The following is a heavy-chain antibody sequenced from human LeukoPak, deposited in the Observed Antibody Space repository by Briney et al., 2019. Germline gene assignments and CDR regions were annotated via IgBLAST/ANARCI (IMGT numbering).Heavy chain of an antibody. V-gene: IGHV4-59*01. J-gene: IGHJ4*02. Sequence: SETLSLTYTVSGGSISSYYWSWIRQPPGKGLEWIGYIYYSGSTNYNPSLKSRVTISVDTSKNQFSLKLSSVTAADTAVYYCARGRVAEDFDYWGQGTLVTVSS. D-gene: IGHD2-15*01. CDR2: IYYSGST. CDR1: GGSISSYY. CDR3: ARGRVAEDFDY.